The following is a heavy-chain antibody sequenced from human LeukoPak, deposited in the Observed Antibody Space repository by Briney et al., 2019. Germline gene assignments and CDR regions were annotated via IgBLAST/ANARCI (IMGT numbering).Heavy chain of an antibody. Sequence: TGGSLRLSCAASGFTFSSYRMNWVRQAPGKGLEWVSYISSSSSTIYYADSVKGRFTISRDNAKNSLYLQMNSLRGEDTAVYYCARDPTFDYGDYVRYYGMDVWGQGTTVTVSS. CDR2: ISSSSSTI. D-gene: IGHD4-17*01. J-gene: IGHJ6*02. CDR1: GFTFSSYR. CDR3: ARDPTFDYGDYVRYYGMDV. V-gene: IGHV3-48*01.